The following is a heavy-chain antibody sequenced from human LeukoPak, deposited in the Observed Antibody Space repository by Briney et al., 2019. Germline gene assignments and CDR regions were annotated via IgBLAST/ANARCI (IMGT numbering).Heavy chain of an antibody. CDR2: MSGDATST. V-gene: IGHV3-23*01. CDR1: GFTFSSFS. J-gene: IGHJ4*02. CDR3: AKRTSGSSWYSSDY. D-gene: IGHD6-13*01. Sequence: GGSLSLFCAPSGFTFSSFSMHWVRHAPGEGLEWVSTMSGDATSTYYADSVKGRFTISRDNSKNTLYLQMNSLRAEDTAVYYCAKRTSGSSWYSSDYWGQGTLVTVSS.